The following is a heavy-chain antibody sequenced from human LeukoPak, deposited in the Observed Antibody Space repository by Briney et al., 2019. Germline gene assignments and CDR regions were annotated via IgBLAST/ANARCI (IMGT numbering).Heavy chain of an antibody. Sequence: GRSLRLSCAAFGFTFSSYGMHWDRQAPGKGLEWVAVISYDGSNKYYADSVKGRFTISRDNSKNTLYLQMNSLRAEDTAVYYCAKSHDYGDYPGDYWGQGTLLTVSS. V-gene: IGHV3-30*18. CDR1: GFTFSSYG. CDR2: ISYDGSNK. CDR3: AKSHDYGDYPGDY. D-gene: IGHD4-17*01. J-gene: IGHJ4*02.